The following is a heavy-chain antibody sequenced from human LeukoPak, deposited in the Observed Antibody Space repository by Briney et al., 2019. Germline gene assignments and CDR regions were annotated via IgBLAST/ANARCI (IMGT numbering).Heavy chain of an antibody. CDR3: ARALIVVVPAVTNWFDP. J-gene: IGHJ5*02. D-gene: IGHD2-2*01. V-gene: IGHV4-30-4*01. CDR2: IYYSGST. CDR1: GGSISSYY. Sequence: SETLSLTCTVSGGSISSYYWSWIRQPPGKGLEWIGYIYYSGSTYYNPSLKSRVTISVDTSKNRFSLKLSSVTAADTAVYYCARALIVVVPAVTNWFDPWGQGTLVTVSS.